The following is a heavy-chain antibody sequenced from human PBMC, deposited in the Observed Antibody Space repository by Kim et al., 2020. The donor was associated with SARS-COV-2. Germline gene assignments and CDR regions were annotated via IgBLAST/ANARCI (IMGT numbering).Heavy chain of an antibody. V-gene: IGHV3-30*04. CDR1: GFTFSSYA. J-gene: IGHJ4*02. D-gene: IGHD3-10*01. Sequence: GGSLRLSCAASGFTFSSYAMHWVRQAPGKGLEWVAVISYDGSNKYYADSVKGRFTISRDNSKNTLYLQMNSLRAEDTAVYYCARAYYITMVRGVITDSEWEFDYWGQGTLVTVSS. CDR2: ISYDGSNK. CDR3: ARAYYITMVRGVITDSEWEFDY.